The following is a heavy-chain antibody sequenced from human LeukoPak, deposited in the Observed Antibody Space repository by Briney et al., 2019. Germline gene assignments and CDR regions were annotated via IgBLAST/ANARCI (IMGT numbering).Heavy chain of an antibody. CDR3: AELGITMIGGV. D-gene: IGHD3-10*02. V-gene: IGHV3-30*02. J-gene: IGHJ6*04. Sequence: GGSLRLSCAASGFTFSSYGMHWVRQAPGKGLEWVAFIRYDGNNKYYADSVKGRFTISRDNSKNTLYLQMNSLRAEDTAVYYCAELGITMIGGVWGKGTTVTISS. CDR1: GFTFSSYG. CDR2: IRYDGNNK.